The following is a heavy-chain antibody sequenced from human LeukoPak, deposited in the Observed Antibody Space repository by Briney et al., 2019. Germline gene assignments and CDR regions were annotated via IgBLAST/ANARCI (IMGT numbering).Heavy chain of an antibody. J-gene: IGHJ3*02. CDR1: GGSISSYY. Sequence: SETLSLTCTVSGGSISSYYWSWIRQPPGKGLEWIGYIYYSGSTNYNPSLKSRVTISVDTSKNQFSLKLSSVTAADTAVYYCARARSSTSWRPSGAFDIWGQGTMVTFSS. CDR2: IYYSGST. D-gene: IGHD2-2*01. V-gene: IGHV4-59*01. CDR3: ARARSSTSWRPSGAFDI.